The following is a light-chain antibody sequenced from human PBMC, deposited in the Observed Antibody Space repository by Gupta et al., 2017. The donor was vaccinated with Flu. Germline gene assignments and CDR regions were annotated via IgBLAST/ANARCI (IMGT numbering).Light chain of an antibody. V-gene: IGKV3-15*01. Sequence: EIVMTQSPATLSVSPGERATLSCRASQSVSSNLAWYQQKPGQGPRLLIYGASTRATGIPARFSGSGSGTEFTLTISSRQSEDFAVYYCQQYNNWPPYTFGQGTKLEIK. CDR1: QSVSSN. J-gene: IGKJ2*01. CDR2: GAS. CDR3: QQYNNWPPYT.